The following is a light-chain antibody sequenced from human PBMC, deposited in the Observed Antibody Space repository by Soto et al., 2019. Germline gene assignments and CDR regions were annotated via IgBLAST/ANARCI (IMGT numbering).Light chain of an antibody. CDR3: QQYHNWPRT. CDR2: GAS. J-gene: IGKJ1*01. CDR1: QSVSNN. Sequence: EIVMTQSPAALSVSPGGKATLSCRASQSVSNNLAWFQQKPGQAPRRLIYGASTRATGIPARFSGSGSGTEFTLTISSLQSEDFGVYYCQQYHNWPRTFGQGTKVDI. V-gene: IGKV3-15*01.